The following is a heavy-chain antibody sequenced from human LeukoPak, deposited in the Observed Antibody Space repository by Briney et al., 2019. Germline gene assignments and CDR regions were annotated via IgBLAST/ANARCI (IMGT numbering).Heavy chain of an antibody. Sequence: GGSLRLSCAASGFIFRSYSMNWVRQAPGKGLEWVSFISTSSDTISYADSVKGRFTISRDNANNSLYLQMNSLRVEDMALYYCAKGPDYNFLTPIDYWGQGTLVTVSS. D-gene: IGHD3-9*01. CDR1: GFIFRSYS. CDR2: ISTSSDTI. CDR3: AKGPDYNFLTPIDY. J-gene: IGHJ4*02. V-gene: IGHV3-48*01.